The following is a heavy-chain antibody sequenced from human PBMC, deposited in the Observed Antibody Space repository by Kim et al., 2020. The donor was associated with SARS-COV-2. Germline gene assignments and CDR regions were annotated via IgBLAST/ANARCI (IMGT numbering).Heavy chain of an antibody. Sequence: ADSVKGRFTISRDNAKNSLYLQMNSLRAEDTAVYYCARDRCSSTTCFDPWGQGTLVTVSS. CDR3: ARDRCSSTTCFDP. V-gene: IGHV3-11*01. J-gene: IGHJ5*02. D-gene: IGHD2-2*01.